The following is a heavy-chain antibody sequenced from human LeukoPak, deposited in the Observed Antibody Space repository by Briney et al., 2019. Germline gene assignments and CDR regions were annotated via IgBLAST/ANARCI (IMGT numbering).Heavy chain of an antibody. CDR2: IYHSGST. D-gene: IGHD3-10*01. Sequence: PSQTLSLTCAVSGVSISSGGYSWGWIRPPPGTGLEWVVYIYHSGSTYYNPSLKSRVTISVDRSKNQFSLKLSSVTAADTAVYYCARANYGSGSYAFDYWGQGTLVTVSS. V-gene: IGHV4-30-2*01. J-gene: IGHJ4*02. CDR1: GVSISSGGYS. CDR3: ARANYGSGSYAFDY.